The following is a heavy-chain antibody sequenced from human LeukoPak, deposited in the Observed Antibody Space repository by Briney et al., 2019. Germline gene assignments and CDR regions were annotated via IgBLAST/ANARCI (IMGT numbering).Heavy chain of an antibody. J-gene: IGHJ4*02. V-gene: IGHV3-48*02. CDR2: INSSLSTI. CDR1: GFTFSSYS. Sequence: SGGSLRLSCAASGFTFSSYSMNWVRQAPGQGLEWVSYINSSLSTIYYADSVKGRFTISRDNAMNSLWLQMNSLTDEDTAVYYCASGVVFYDSSGSHFEYWGQGTLVTVS. CDR3: ASGVVFYDSSGSHFEY. D-gene: IGHD3-22*01.